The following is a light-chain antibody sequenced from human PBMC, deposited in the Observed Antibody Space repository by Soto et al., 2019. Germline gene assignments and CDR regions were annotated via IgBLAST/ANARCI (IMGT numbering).Light chain of an antibody. V-gene: IGKV1-5*01. CDR1: QSISSW. CDR2: DAS. CDR3: QQYNSYSPSLT. J-gene: IGKJ4*01. Sequence: DIRMTQFPSTLSASVGDRVTITCRASQSISSWLAWYQQKPGKAPKLLIYDASSLESGVPSRFSGSGSGTEFTLTISSLQPDDFATYYCQQYNSYSPSLTFGGGTKVEIK.